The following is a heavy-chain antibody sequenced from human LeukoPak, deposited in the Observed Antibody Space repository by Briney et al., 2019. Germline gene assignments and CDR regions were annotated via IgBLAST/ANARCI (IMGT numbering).Heavy chain of an antibody. J-gene: IGHJ6*03. CDR1: GFTFSSYG. CDR2: IWYDGSDK. CDR3: ARGYDFSNGYFHYMDV. V-gene: IGHV3-33*01. Sequence: QSGGSLRLSCAASGFTFSSYGMHWVRQAPGKGLEWVALIWYDGSDKQYADSVKGRFTVSRDNPKNTVYLQMNSLRAEDSGLYYFARGYDFSNGYFHYMDVWGKGTTVTVSS. D-gene: IGHD3-3*01.